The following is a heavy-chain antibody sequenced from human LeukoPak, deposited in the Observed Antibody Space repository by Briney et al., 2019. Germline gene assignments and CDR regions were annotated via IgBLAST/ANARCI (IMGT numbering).Heavy chain of an antibody. CDR2: ISGSGGST. Sequence: PGGSLRLSCAASGFTFSSYAMSWVRQAPGKGLEWVSAISGSGGSTYYADSVKGRFTISRDNSKNTLYLQMNSLRAEDTAVYYCAKGLLRITIKEIYYYYYGMDVWGQGTTVTVSS. V-gene: IGHV3-23*01. D-gene: IGHD3-3*01. J-gene: IGHJ6*02. CDR1: GFTFSSYA. CDR3: AKGLLRITIKEIYYYYYGMDV.